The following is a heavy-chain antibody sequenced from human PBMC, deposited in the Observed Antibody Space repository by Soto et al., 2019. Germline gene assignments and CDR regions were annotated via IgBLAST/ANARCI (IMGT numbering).Heavy chain of an antibody. CDR3: ARLRITMVRGVDLYDLYYMDV. V-gene: IGHV4-59*08. CDR1: GGSISSYY. Sequence: QVQLQESGPGLVKPSETLSLTCTVSGGSISSYYWSWIRQPPGKGLEWIGYIYYSGSTNYNPSLKGRVTLSVDTAKNQFSLRLSSVTAADTAVYYCARLRITMVRGVDLYDLYYMDVWGKGTTVTVSS. D-gene: IGHD3-10*01. CDR2: IYYSGST. J-gene: IGHJ6*03.